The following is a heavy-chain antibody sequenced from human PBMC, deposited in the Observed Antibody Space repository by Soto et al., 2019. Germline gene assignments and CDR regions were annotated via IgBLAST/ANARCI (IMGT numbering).Heavy chain of an antibody. CDR2: LYSGTST. V-gene: IGHV3-53*04. CDR1: GFTVSTNY. Sequence: GGSLRLSCAASGFTVSTNYMSWVRQAPGRGLEWVSILYSGTSTYYADSVKGRFTISRHNSKNTLYLQMGSLRTEDTAMYYCARAVYDILTGYYFDCWGQGALVTVSS. CDR3: ARAVYDILTGYYFDC. J-gene: IGHJ4*02. D-gene: IGHD3-9*01.